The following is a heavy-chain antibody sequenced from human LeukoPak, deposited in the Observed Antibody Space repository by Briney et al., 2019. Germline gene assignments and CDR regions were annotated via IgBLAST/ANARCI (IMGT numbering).Heavy chain of an antibody. Sequence: ASVKLSCNASGYTFTSYGISWVRQAPGQGLGWMGWISAYNGNTNYAQKLQGRVTMTTDTSTGTAYMELRSLRSADTAVYYCARDFREGPVDYWGQGTLVTVSS. J-gene: IGHJ4*02. CDR3: ARDFREGPVDY. CDR1: GYTFTSYG. CDR2: ISAYNGNT. V-gene: IGHV1-18*01.